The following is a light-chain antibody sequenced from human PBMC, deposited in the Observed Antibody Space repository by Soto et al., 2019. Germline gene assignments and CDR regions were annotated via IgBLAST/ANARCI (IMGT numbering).Light chain of an antibody. Sequence: DIQMTQSPSTLSASVGDRVTITCRASQSISSWLAWYQQKPGKAPKLLIYDASSLESGVPSRFSGSGSGTEFTLTISCLQPDDFATYYCQQYNRLYTFGQGTKLEIK. CDR1: QSISSW. V-gene: IGKV1-5*01. CDR3: QQYNRLYT. J-gene: IGKJ2*01. CDR2: DAS.